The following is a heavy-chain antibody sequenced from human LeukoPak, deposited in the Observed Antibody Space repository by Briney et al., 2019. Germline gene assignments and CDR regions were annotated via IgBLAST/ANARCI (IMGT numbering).Heavy chain of an antibody. CDR1: GFTFGNSA. CDR2: LSGSGRNT. Sequence: GGSLRLSCAASGFTFGNSAMSWVRQAPGKGPEWVSSLSGSGRNTYYTDSVKGRFTISRDNAKNSLYLQMTSLRAEDTAVYYCAREGTYYFDYWGQGTLVTVSS. D-gene: IGHD3-10*01. V-gene: IGHV3-23*01. CDR3: AREGTYYFDY. J-gene: IGHJ4*02.